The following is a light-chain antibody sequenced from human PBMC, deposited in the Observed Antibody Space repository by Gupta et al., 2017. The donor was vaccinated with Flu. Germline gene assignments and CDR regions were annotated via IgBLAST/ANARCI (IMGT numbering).Light chain of an antibody. J-gene: IGLJ1*01. CDR2: DVS. CDR1: SSDVGRSDS. V-gene: IGLV2-14*03. CDR3: SSYTSISTFYV. Sequence: QSALTQPASVSVSPGQSITISCTVTSSDVGRSDSVSWYLQHPGKAPKLLIYDVSNRPSGVSSRFSGSKSGNTASLTISGLQAEDETDYYCSSYTSISTFYVFGTGTKVTVL.